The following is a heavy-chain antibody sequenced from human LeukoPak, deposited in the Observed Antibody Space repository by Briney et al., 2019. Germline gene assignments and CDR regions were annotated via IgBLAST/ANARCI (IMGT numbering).Heavy chain of an antibody. CDR2: IWYDGSNK. J-gene: IGHJ4*02. Sequence: QTGGSLRLSCAASGFTFSSYGMHWVRQAPGKGLEWVAVIWYDGSNKYYADSVKGRFTISRDNSKNTLYLQMNSLRAEDTAVYYCARPARPRGLFGSGYYEGFDYWGQGTLVTVSS. CDR3: ARPARPRGLFGSGYYEGFDY. D-gene: IGHD3-3*01. CDR1: GFTFSSYG. V-gene: IGHV3-33*01.